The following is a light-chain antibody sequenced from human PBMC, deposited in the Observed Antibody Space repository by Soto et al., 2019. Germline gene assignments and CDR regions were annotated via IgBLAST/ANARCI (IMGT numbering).Light chain of an antibody. Sequence: QSALTQPRSVSGSTGQSVTISCTGTSSDVGGYNYVSWYQQHPGKAPKLMIYDVSKRPSGVPDRFSGSKSGNTASLTISGLQAEDEADYYCCSYAGSYTFWVFGGGTKLTVL. CDR1: SSDVGGYNY. V-gene: IGLV2-11*01. J-gene: IGLJ2*01. CDR2: DVS. CDR3: CSYAGSYTFWV.